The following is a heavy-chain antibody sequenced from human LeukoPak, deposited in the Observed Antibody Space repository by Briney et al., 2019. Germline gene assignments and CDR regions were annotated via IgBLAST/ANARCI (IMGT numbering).Heavy chain of an antibody. D-gene: IGHD3-10*01. V-gene: IGHV3-30*18. CDR1: GFTFSSYG. Sequence: GRSLRLSCAASGFTFSSYGMHWVRQAPGKGPEWVAVISYDGSNKYYADSVKGRFTISRDNSKNTLYLQMNSLRAEDTAVYYCAKGMVRGVIIPYDYWGQGTLVTVSS. CDR3: AKGMVRGVIIPYDY. J-gene: IGHJ4*02. CDR2: ISYDGSNK.